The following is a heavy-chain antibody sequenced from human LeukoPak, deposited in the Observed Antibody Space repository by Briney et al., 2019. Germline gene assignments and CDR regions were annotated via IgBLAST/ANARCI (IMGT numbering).Heavy chain of an antibody. V-gene: IGHV4-59*11. Sequence: MASETLSLTCTVSGGSFSNHYWSWIRQPPGKGLEWIGYIYHTGSTNYNTSLKSRVTISVATSNNQCSLKLSSVTAADTAVYYCARGNYVDWFDPWGQGTQVTVSS. J-gene: IGHJ5*02. CDR1: GGSFSNHY. CDR2: IYHTGST. CDR3: ARGNYVDWFDP. D-gene: IGHD1-7*01.